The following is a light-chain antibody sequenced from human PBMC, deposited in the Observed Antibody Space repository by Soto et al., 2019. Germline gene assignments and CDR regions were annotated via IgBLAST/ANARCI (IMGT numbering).Light chain of an antibody. Sequence: QSALXQPASXSGSPGQSXTISXTGTSSDVGGYNYVSWYQQHPGKAPKLMIYXVSNRPSGVSNRFSGSKSGNTASLTISGLQAEDEADYYCSSYTSSSTLGVFGTGTKLTVL. V-gene: IGLV2-14*01. CDR3: SSYTSSSTLGV. CDR2: XVS. J-gene: IGLJ1*01. CDR1: SSDVGGYNY.